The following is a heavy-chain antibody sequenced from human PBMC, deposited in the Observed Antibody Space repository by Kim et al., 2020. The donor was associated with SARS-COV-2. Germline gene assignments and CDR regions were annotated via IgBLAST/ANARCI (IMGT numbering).Heavy chain of an antibody. CDR3: AGDRADSSGYYAPFDY. D-gene: IGHD3-22*01. J-gene: IGHJ4*02. V-gene: IGHV1-3*01. Sequence: KFQGRVTITRDTSASTAYMELSSLRSEDTAVYYCAGDRADSSGYYAPFDYWGQGTLVTVSS.